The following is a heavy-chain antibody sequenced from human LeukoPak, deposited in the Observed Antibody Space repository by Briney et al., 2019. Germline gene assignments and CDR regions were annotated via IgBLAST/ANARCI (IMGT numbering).Heavy chain of an antibody. D-gene: IGHD6-13*01. CDR2: ISAYNGNT. CDR1: GYTFTSYG. V-gene: IGHV1-18*04. J-gene: IGHJ4*02. CDR3: AIRPFSSSWPGFDY. Sequence: ASVKVSCKASGYTFTSYGISWVRQAPGQGLEWMGWISAYNGNTNYAQKLQGRVTMTTDTSTSTAYMELRSLRSDDTAVYYCAIRPFSSSWPGFDYWGQGTLATVSS.